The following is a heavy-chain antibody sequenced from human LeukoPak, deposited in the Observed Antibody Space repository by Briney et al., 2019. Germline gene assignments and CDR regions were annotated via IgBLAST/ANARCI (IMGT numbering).Heavy chain of an antibody. Sequence: GGSLRLSCAASGFTFSSYAMSWVRQAPGKGLEWVSVISGSSDRIYYADSVKGRFTISRDNSKNTLYLQMNSLRAEDTAVYYCAKDRDYYGSGSYLPDWGQGTLVTVSS. CDR1: GFTFSSYA. D-gene: IGHD3-10*01. J-gene: IGHJ4*02. V-gene: IGHV3-23*01. CDR2: ISGSSDRI. CDR3: AKDRDYYGSGSYLPD.